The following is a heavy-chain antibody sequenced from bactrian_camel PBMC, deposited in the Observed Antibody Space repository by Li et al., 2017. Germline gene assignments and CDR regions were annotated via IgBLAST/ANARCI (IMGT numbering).Heavy chain of an antibody. Sequence: DVQLVESGGGVVQPGGSLRLSCAASGFTFGDLGMNWVRQAPGKGLEWVASIYNQNKYTYYTDAVKGRFTISRDNLQMNSLKSEDTGLYYCATSLTDNWLRGFGYRGQGTQVTVS. V-gene: IGHV3S2*01. D-gene: IGHD7*01. J-gene: IGHJ6*01. CDR3: ATSLTDNWLRGFGY. CDR2: IYNQNKYT. CDR1: GFTFGDLG.